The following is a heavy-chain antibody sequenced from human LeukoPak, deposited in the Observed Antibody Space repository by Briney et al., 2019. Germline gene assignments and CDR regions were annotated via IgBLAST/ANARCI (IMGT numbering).Heavy chain of an antibody. Sequence: KASETLSLTCTVSGGSISSSTYYWGWIRQPPGKGLEWVVSIYYSGSTYYNPSLRSRVTISVDTSKNQFSLKLSSVSAADTAVYYCARHRPEYSGENFDYWGQGTLVTVSS. J-gene: IGHJ4*02. CDR3: ARHRPEYSGENFDY. CDR2: IYYSGST. V-gene: IGHV4-39*01. D-gene: IGHD1-26*01. CDR1: GGSISSSTYY.